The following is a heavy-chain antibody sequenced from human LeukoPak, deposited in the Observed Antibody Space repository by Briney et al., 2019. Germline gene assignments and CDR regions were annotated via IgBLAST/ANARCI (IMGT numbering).Heavy chain of an antibody. V-gene: IGHV3-11*01. Sequence: GGSLRLSCAASGFTFSDYYMTWLRQAPGKGLEWLSYISNSGSTVFYADSVKGRFTVSRDNAKRSLYLQIESLRDDDTTVYHCALGTINKDFYFGMDVWGQGTTVTVSS. CDR3: ALGTINKDFYFGMDV. D-gene: IGHD2-8*01. CDR2: ISNSGSTV. CDR1: GFTFSDYY. J-gene: IGHJ6*02.